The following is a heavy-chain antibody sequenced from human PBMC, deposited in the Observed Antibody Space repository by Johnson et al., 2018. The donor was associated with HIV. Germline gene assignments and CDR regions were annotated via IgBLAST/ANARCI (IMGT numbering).Heavy chain of an antibody. D-gene: IGHD2-21*01. V-gene: IGHV3-11*04. Sequence: QVQLVESGGGLVKPGGSLRLSCAASGFIFSDYYMSWIRQAPGKGLEWVSYISSSGTNIYYADSVKGRFSISRDNAKSSLYLQMNSLRAEDTALYYCAKEGRYGAFPLWCDIWGQGTMVTVSS. CDR1: GFIFSDYY. CDR2: ISSSGTNI. J-gene: IGHJ3*02. CDR3: AKEGRYGAFPLWCDI.